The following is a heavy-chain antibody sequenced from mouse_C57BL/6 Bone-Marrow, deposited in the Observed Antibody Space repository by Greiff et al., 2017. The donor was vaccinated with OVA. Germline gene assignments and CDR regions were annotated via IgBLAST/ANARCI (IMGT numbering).Heavy chain of an antibody. V-gene: IGHV1-50*01. CDR1: GYTFTSYW. CDR2: IDPSDSYT. CDR3: ARTFNCVYAMDY. D-gene: IGHD4-1*01. Sequence: QVQLQQPGAELVKPGASVKLSCKASGYTFTSYWMQWVKQRPGQGLEWIGEIDPSDSYTNYNQKFKGKATLTVDTSSSTAYMQLSSLTSEDSAVYYCARTFNCVYAMDYWGQGTSVTVSS. J-gene: IGHJ4*01.